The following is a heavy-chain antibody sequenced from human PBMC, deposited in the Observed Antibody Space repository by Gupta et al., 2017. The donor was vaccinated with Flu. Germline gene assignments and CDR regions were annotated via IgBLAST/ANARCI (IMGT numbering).Heavy chain of an antibody. Sequence: TFDDYAMHWVRLVPGKGLEWVSAVSWSSGKIVYADSVKGRFTISRDNAKNSLYLQMNSLRPEDTALYYCARDTAQTPGVAVSGIDYWGQGTLVSVSS. CDR1: TFDDYA. V-gene: IGHV3-9*01. J-gene: IGHJ4*02. CDR2: VSWSSGKI. CDR3: ARDTAQTPGVAVSGIDY. D-gene: IGHD6-19*01.